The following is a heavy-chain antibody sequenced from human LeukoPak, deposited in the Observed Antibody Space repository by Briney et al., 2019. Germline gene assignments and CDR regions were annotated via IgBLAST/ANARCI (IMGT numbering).Heavy chain of an antibody. D-gene: IGHD3-10*01. CDR1: GYTFTSYG. CDR3: ARDDYGSGSYQNWFDP. J-gene: IGHJ5*02. Sequence: ASVKVSCKASGYTFTSYGISWVRQAPGQGLEWMGWISAYNGNTNYAQKLQGRVTMTTDTSTSTAYMELRSLRSDDTAVYYCARDDYGSGSYQNWFDPWGQGTLVTVSS. V-gene: IGHV1-18*01. CDR2: ISAYNGNT.